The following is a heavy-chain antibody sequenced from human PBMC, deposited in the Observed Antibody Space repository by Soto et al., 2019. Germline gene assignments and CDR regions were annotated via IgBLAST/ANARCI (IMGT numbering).Heavy chain of an antibody. J-gene: IGHJ4*02. CDR3: ARGNCISTSCYLGPFDY. CDR2: ISSSSSYI. Sequence: EVQLVESGGGLVKPGGSLRLSCAASGFTFSSYSMNWVRQAPGEGLEWVSSISSSSSYIYYADSVKGRFTISRDNAKNYLYLQMNSLRAEDTAVYYCARGNCISTSCYLGPFDYWGQGTLVTVSS. CDR1: GFTFSSYS. V-gene: IGHV3-21*01. D-gene: IGHD2-2*01.